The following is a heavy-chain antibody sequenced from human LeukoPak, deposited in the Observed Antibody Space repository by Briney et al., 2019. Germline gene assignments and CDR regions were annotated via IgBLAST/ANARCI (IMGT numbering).Heavy chain of an antibody. V-gene: IGHV4-59*01. CDR3: ARAPYYYGSGSTAFDL. CDR1: GGSISSYY. Sequence: SETLSLTCTVSGGSISSYYWSWIRQPPGKGLEWIGHIYYSGSTNYNPSLKSRVTISVDTSKNQFSLKLSSVTAADTAVYYCARAPYYYGSGSTAFDLWGRGTLVTVSS. D-gene: IGHD3-10*01. CDR2: IYYSGST. J-gene: IGHJ2*01.